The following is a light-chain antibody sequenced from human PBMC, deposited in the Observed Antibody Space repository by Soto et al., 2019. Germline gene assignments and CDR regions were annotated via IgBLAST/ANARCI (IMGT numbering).Light chain of an antibody. Sequence: EIVLTQSAGTLSLSPGERAILSCRTSQSVSSCYLDWYQQKPGQAPRLPIYGASSRATGIPDRFSGSGSGTDFTLTISRLEPEDFAVYYCQQYGSSPYTFGQGTKLEIK. CDR2: GAS. V-gene: IGKV3-20*01. CDR1: QSVSSCY. J-gene: IGKJ2*01. CDR3: QQYGSSPYT.